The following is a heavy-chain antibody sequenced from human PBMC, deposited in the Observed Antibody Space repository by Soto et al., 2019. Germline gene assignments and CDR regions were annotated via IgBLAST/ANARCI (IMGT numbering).Heavy chain of an antibody. CDR2: IIPILGIA. J-gene: IGHJ3*02. D-gene: IGHD4-17*01. V-gene: IGHV1-69*08. CDR3: AREGYDYGDYEGDAFDT. Sequence: QVQLVQSGAEVKKPGSSVKVSCKASGGTFSSYTISWVRQAPGQGLEWMGRIIPILGIANYAQKFQGRVTITADKSTSTAYMELSSLRSEDTAVYYCAREGYDYGDYEGDAFDTWGQGTMVTVSS. CDR1: GGTFSSYT.